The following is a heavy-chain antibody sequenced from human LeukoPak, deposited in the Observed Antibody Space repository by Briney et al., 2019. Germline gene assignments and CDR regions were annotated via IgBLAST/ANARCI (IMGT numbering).Heavy chain of an antibody. CDR2: ISAYNGNT. J-gene: IGHJ4*02. CDR3: ARDGNYYDSSSLGW. D-gene: IGHD3-22*01. CDR1: GYTFTSYG. Sequence: GSVKVSCKASGYTFTSYGISWVRQAPGQGLEWMGWISAYNGNTNYAQKLQGRVTMTTDTSTSTAYMELRSLRSDDTAVYYCARDGNYYDSSSLGWWGQGTLVTVSS. V-gene: IGHV1-18*01.